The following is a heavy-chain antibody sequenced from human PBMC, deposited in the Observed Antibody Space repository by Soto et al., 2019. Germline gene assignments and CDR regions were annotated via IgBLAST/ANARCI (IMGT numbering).Heavy chain of an antibody. Sequence: SETLSLTCAVSGGSISSSNWWSWVRQPPGKGLEWIGEIYHSGSTNYNPSLKSRVTISVDKSKNQFSLKLSSVTAADTAVYYCARCRSYCSSTSSAKYYYYGMDVWGQGTTVTVSS. J-gene: IGHJ6*02. V-gene: IGHV4-4*02. CDR2: IYHSGST. D-gene: IGHD2-2*01. CDR3: ARCRSYCSSTSSAKYYYYGMDV. CDR1: GGSISSSNW.